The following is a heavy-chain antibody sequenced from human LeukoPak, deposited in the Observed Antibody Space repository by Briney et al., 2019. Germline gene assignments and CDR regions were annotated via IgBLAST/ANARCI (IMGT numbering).Heavy chain of an antibody. J-gene: IGHJ6*03. Sequence: GATVKISCKASGYTFTDYYMHWVQQAPGQGLEWMGIINPSGGSTSYAQKFQGRVTMTRDTSTSTVYMELSSLRSEDTAVYYCARGLSKVVPAAPFLDYYMDVWGKGTTVTVSS. CDR3: ARGLSKVVPAAPFLDYYMDV. V-gene: IGHV1-46*01. CDR2: INPSGGST. CDR1: GYTFTDYY. D-gene: IGHD2-2*01.